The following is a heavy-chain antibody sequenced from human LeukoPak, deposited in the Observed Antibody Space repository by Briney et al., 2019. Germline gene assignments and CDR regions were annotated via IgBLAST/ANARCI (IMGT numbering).Heavy chain of an antibody. Sequence: QAGGSLRLSCAASGFSFNSYDMHWVRQAPGKGLEWVAVISYDGKKSYYADSMKGRFTISRDNSKSTLYLQMNSLRVEDTAVYYCAKAAGKENGYDFWFEHWGQGTLVTVSS. J-gene: IGHJ5*02. CDR2: ISYDGKKS. V-gene: IGHV3-30*04. CDR3: AKAAGKENGYDFWFEH. CDR1: GFSFNSYD. D-gene: IGHD3-3*01.